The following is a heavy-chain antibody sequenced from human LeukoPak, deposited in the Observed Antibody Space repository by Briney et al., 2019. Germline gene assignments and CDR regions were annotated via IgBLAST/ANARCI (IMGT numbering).Heavy chain of an antibody. J-gene: IGHJ6*04. CDR3: ARSSITMVRGAPDV. V-gene: IGHV1-18*01. Sequence: ASVKVSCKASGYTFTSYGISWVRQAPGQGLEWMGWISAYNGNTNYAQKLQGRVTMTTDTSTSTAYMELRSLRSDNTAVYYCARSSITMVRGAPDVWGKGTTVTVSS. D-gene: IGHD3-10*01. CDR2: ISAYNGNT. CDR1: GYTFTSYG.